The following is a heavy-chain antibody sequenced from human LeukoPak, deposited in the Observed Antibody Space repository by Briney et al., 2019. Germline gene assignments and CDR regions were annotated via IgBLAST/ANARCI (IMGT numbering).Heavy chain of an antibody. Sequence: GGSLRLSCAAFGFTFSYYWMSWVRQAPGKGLEWVANIKQDGTDKYYVDSVRGRFTISRDNAKNSLYLLMNSLGDEDTVVYYCGILPPGYWGQGTQVTVS. J-gene: IGHJ4*02. CDR2: IKQDGTDK. D-gene: IGHD2-8*02. V-gene: IGHV3-7*01. CDR3: GILPPGY. CDR1: GFTFSYYW.